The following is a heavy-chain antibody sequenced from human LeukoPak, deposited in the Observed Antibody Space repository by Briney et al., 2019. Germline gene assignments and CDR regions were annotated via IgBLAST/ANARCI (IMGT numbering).Heavy chain of an antibody. CDR3: AKEGGRADGYFDY. CDR1: GFTFSSYG. J-gene: IGHJ4*02. V-gene: IGHV3-30*18. CDR2: ISYDGSNK. D-gene: IGHD1-26*01. Sequence: QPGRSLRLSCAASGFTFSSYGMHWVRQAPGKGLEWVAVISYDGSNKYYADSVKGRFTISRDNSKNTLYLQMNSLRAEDTAVYYCAKEGGRADGYFDYWGQGTLVTVSS.